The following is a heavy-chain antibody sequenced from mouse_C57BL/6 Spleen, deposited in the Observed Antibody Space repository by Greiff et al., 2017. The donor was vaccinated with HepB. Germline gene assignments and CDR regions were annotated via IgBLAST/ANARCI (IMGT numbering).Heavy chain of an antibody. Sequence: DVMLVESGGGLVKPGGSLKLSCAASGFTFSSYAMSWVRQTPEKRLEWVATISDGGSYTYYPDNVKGRFTISRDNAKNNLYLQMSHLKSEDTAMYYCASDLFAYWGQGTLVTVSA. J-gene: IGHJ3*01. CDR3: ASDLFAY. V-gene: IGHV5-4*03. CDR1: GFTFSSYA. CDR2: ISDGGSYT.